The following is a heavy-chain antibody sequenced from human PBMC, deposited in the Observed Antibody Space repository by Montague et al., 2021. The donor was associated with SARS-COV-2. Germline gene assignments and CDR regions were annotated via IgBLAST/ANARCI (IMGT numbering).Heavy chain of an antibody. V-gene: IGHV4-61*02. CDR1: GGSISSGSYY. CDR2: IYTSGST. J-gene: IGHJ6*02. CDR3: ARDRVDRYSGSRTAYGMDV. D-gene: IGHD1-26*01. Sequence: TLSLTCTVSGGSISSGSYYWSWIRQPAGKGLEWIGRIYTSGSTSYNPSLKSRVTISVDTSKNQFSLKLSSVTAADTAVYYCARDRVDRYSGSRTAYGMDVWGQGTTVTVSS.